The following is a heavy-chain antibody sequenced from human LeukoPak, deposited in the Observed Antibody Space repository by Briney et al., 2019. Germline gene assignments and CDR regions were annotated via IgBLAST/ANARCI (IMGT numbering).Heavy chain of an antibody. D-gene: IGHD6-13*01. CDR3: AKDYRSWFLDY. CDR1: GFTVSSNY. J-gene: IGHJ4*02. V-gene: IGHV3-66*01. Sequence: GGSLRFSWAASGFTVSSNYMSWVRQAPGKGLEWVSVIYGGGSTYYADSVKGRFTISRDISKNTLYLQMNSLRAEDTAVYYCAKDYRSWFLDYWGQGTLVTVSS. CDR2: IYGGGST.